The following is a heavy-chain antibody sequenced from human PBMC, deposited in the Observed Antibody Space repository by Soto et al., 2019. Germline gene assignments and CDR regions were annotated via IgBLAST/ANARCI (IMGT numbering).Heavy chain of an antibody. V-gene: IGHV4-34*01. J-gene: IGHJ6*02. CDR3: ARGRGMRIVRYYYYGMDV. D-gene: IGHD3-16*01. CDR1: GGSFSGYY. CDR2: INHSGST. Sequence: QVQLQQWGAGLLKPSETLSLTCAVYGGSFSGYYWSWIRQPPGKGLEWIGEINHSGSTNYNPSLKSRVTISVDTSKNQFSLKLSSVTAADTAVYYCARGRGMRIVRYYYYGMDVWGQGTTVTVSS.